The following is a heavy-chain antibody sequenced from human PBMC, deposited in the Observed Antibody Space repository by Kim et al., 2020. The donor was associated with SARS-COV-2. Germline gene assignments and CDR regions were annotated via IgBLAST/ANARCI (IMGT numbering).Heavy chain of an antibody. CDR1: GYSFTSYW. J-gene: IGHJ4*02. CDR3: ARFNTRRDGSEYYFDY. D-gene: IGHD5-12*01. V-gene: IGHV5-51*01. Sequence: GESLKISCKGSGYSFTSYWIGWVRQMPGKGLEWMGIIYPGDSDTRYSPSFQGQVTISADKSISTAYLQWSSLKASDTAMYYCARFNTRRDGSEYYFDYWGQGTLVTVSS. CDR2: IYPGDSDT.